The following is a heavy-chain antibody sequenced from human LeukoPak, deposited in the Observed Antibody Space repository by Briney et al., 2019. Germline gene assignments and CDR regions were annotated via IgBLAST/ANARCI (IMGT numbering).Heavy chain of an antibody. V-gene: IGHV3-23*01. CDR1: GFTFSSYA. Sequence: GGSLRLSCAASGFTFSSYAMSWVRQAPGKGLEWVSAISGSGGSTYYADSVKGRFTISRDNSKNTVYLQMNSLRAEDTAVYYCAKAAGYSGYEKLDYWGQGTLVTVSS. CDR3: AKAAGYSGYEKLDY. CDR2: ISGSGGST. J-gene: IGHJ4*02. D-gene: IGHD5-12*01.